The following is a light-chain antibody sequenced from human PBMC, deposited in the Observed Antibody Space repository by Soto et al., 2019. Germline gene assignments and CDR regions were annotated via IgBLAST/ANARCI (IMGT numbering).Light chain of an antibody. CDR1: QSVSSSY. J-gene: IGKJ1*01. CDR2: GAS. CDR3: QQYGSSLSWT. V-gene: IGKV3-20*01. Sequence: EIVLTQSPGTLSLSPGERATLSCRASQSVSSSYLAWYQQKPGQAPRLLIYGASSRAPGIPDRFSGSGSGTGFTLTISRLEPEDFAVYYGQQYGSSLSWTFGQGTKVEIK.